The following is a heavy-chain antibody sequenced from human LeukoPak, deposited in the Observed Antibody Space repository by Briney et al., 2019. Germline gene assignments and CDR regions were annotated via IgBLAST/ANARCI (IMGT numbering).Heavy chain of an antibody. Sequence: PGGSLRLSCTASGFTQCAWPVQWLRQTSGKGLEWVGRIKSKSSNYATAYAASVNGRFTIARDDSKNTAYLQINSLKTEDTTTYLCTMYYYDGGKYHPTDHWGQGTLVTVSS. CDR1: GFTQCAWP. D-gene: IGHD3-22*01. V-gene: IGHV3-73*01. CDR2: IKSKSSNYAT. CDR3: TMYYYDGGKYHPTDH. J-gene: IGHJ4*02.